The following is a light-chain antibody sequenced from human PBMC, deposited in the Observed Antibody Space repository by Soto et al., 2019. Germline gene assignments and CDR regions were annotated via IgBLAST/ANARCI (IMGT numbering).Light chain of an antibody. Sequence: QSVLTQPASVSGSPGQSITISCTGTSSDVGGYNYVSWYQQHPAKVPKLMIYHVSNRPSGVSDRFSGSKSGNTASLTISGLQAEDKGDYYCYSYTTSSTYVFGTGTKLTVL. CDR2: HVS. J-gene: IGLJ1*01. CDR3: YSYTTSSTYV. V-gene: IGLV2-14*01. CDR1: SSDVGGYNY.